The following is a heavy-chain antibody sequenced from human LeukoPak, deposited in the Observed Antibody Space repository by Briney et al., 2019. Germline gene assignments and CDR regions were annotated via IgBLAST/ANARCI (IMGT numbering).Heavy chain of an antibody. CDR2: IYYSGST. V-gene: IGHV4-31*03. J-gene: IGHJ4*01. CDR1: GGSISSGGYY. Sequence: KASETLSLTCTVSGGSISSGGYYWSWTRQHPGKGLEWIGYIYYSGSTYYNPSHKSRVTISVDTSKNQFSLKLSSVTAADTAVYYXAXXDXXVXXXXXDYXXXGTLVTVS. CDR3: AXXDXXVXXXXXDY.